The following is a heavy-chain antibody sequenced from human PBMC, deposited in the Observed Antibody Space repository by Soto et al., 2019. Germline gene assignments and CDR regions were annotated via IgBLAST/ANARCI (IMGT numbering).Heavy chain of an antibody. Sequence: QVQLQESGPGLVKPSQTLSLTCTVSGGSISSGGYYWSWIRQHPGKGLEWIGYIYYSGNTYYNPSLKSRLTISLDTSKNHFSLKLFSVTASHTAVYDSARRAFPWGQGTLVTVSS. CDR3: ARRAFP. CDR2: IYYSGNT. V-gene: IGHV4-31*03. CDR1: GGSISSGGYY. J-gene: IGHJ5*02.